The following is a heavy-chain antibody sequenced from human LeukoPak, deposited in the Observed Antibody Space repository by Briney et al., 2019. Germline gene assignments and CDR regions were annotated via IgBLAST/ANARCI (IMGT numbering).Heavy chain of an antibody. CDR2: IYPSDSDT. CDR3: ARVWYSGYEFDY. J-gene: IGHJ4*02. V-gene: IGHV5-51*01. CDR1: GSIFTTNW. D-gene: IGHD5-12*01. Sequence: PGASLKISCEGSGSIFTTNWIGWVRPLPGKGLEWMGIIYPSDSDTRYSPSFQGQVTISADKSISTAYLQWSSLKDSDTAMYYCARVWYSGYEFDYWGQGTLVTVSS.